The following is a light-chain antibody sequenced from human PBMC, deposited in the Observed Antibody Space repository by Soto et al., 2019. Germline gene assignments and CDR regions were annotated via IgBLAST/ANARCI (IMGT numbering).Light chain of an antibody. CDR3: SSYTRSSSYG. CDR1: SSDVGNYNY. J-gene: IGLJ1*01. V-gene: IGLV2-14*01. CDR2: DVS. Sequence: VLTQPASVSGSPAQSFTISCTGTSSDVGNYNYVSWYQQHPGKAPKLMIYDVSNRPSEVSNRFSGSKSGITASLTISGLQAEDEADYYCSSYTRSSSYGFRPGTKV.